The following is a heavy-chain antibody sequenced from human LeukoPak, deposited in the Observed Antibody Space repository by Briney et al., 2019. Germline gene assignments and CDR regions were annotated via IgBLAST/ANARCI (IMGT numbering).Heavy chain of an antibody. V-gene: IGHV3-30*02. CDR1: GFTFSSYG. Sequence: GGSLRLSCAASGFTFSSYGMEWVRQVPGKGLEWVAFILNDGTTKYYADSVKGRFTISRDNSRNTLYMQMNSLRAEDTAVYYCAKDRYYDSSGPFDYWGQGTLVTVSS. CDR2: ILNDGTTK. CDR3: AKDRYYDSSGPFDY. J-gene: IGHJ4*02. D-gene: IGHD3-22*01.